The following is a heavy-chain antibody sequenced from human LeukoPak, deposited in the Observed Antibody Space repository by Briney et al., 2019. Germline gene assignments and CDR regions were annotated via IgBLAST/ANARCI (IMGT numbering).Heavy chain of an antibody. V-gene: IGHV1-2*06. J-gene: IGHJ4*02. D-gene: IGHD1-26*01. CDR3: ARETYNGRYYYFDY. Sequence: ASVKVSCKASGYTFIDYYIHWVRQAPGQGLEWTGRINPKSGGTNHAQKFQGRVTMTRDTSISTAYMELSSLRSDDTAVYFCARETYNGRYYYFDYWGQGTLVTVS. CDR2: INPKSGGT. CDR1: GYTFIDYY.